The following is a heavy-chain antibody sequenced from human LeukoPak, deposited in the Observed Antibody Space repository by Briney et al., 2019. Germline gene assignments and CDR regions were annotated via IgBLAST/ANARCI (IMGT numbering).Heavy chain of an antibody. D-gene: IGHD3-16*01. CDR2: VSGGGSST. V-gene: IGHV3-23*01. CDR1: GFTFSSYA. CDR3: ARSLGETTFDY. J-gene: IGHJ4*02. Sequence: GGSLRLSCAASGFTFSSYAMSWVRQAPGKGLEWVSAVSGGGSSTYYVDSVKGRFTISRDNSKNTVHLEMNSLRVEDTAVYYCARSLGETTFDYWGQGTLVTVSS.